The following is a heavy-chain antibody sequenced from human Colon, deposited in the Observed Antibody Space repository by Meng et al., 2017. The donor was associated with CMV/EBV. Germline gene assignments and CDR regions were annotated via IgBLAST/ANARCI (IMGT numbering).Heavy chain of an antibody. CDR2: ISPYNGDT. Sequence: VKLVQSGAEVKKPVASVKVSCKSSGYTFTNFGISWVRQAPGQELEWMADISPYNGDTNYAQRFQGRVALTTDTSTSTVYMELGSLTSDDTAMYYCARELARGGYWGQGTLVTVSS. CDR1: GYTFTNFG. J-gene: IGHJ4*02. CDR3: ARELARGGY. V-gene: IGHV1-18*01.